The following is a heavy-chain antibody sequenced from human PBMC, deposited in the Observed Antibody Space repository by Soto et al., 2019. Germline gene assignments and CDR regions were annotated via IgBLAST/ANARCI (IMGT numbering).Heavy chain of an antibody. CDR2: IIPIFGTA. J-gene: IGHJ4*02. CDR3: ARPSHYYDSSGHLDY. V-gene: IGHV1-69*01. CDR1: GVTFSSYA. Sequence: QVQLVQSGAEVKKPGSSVKVSCKASGVTFSSYAISWVRQAPGQGLEWMGGIIPIFGTANYAQKLQGRVTITADESTSTAYMELSSLRSEDTAVYYCARPSHYYDSSGHLDYWGQGTLVTVSS. D-gene: IGHD3-22*01.